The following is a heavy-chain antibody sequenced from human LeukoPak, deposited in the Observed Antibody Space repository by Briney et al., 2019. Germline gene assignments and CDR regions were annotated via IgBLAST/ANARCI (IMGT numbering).Heavy chain of an antibody. J-gene: IGHJ4*02. CDR3: ARGNYYDSSGYSDFDY. V-gene: IGHV1-69*05. CDR1: GGTSTRYA. CDR2: IIPIFGTA. D-gene: IGHD3-22*01. Sequence: GSWVKVSSKASGGTSTRYAISWVRQAPGQGLEWRGGIIPIFGTANYAQKFQGRVTITTDESTSTAYMELSSLRSEDTAVYYCARGNYYDSSGYSDFDYWGQGTLVTVSS.